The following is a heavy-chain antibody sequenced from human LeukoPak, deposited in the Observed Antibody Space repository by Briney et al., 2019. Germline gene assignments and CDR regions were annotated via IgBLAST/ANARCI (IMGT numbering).Heavy chain of an antibody. V-gene: IGHV3-23*01. J-gene: IGHJ4*02. D-gene: IGHD6-19*01. CDR1: GFTFTNYA. CDR2: ISGSGTST. Sequence: GGSLRPSCAASGFTFTNYAMSWVRQAPGKGLGWVSAISGSGTSTYYADSVKGRFTISRDDSENTLYLQMSSLTDEDTAVYFCAKRGDRSGWSYYFDYWGQGTLVTVSS. CDR3: AKRGDRSGWSYYFDY.